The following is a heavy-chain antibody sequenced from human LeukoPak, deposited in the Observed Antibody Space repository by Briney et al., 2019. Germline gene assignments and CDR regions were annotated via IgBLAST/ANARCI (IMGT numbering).Heavy chain of an antibody. CDR2: IKQDGSEK. Sequence: GGSLRLSCAASGFTFSNYWMSWVRQAPGRGLEWVANIKQDGSEKYYVDSLKGRFTISRDNAKNSLYLQMKTLRAEDTAVYYCARGPTPSYWYGSGSYYSLDYWGQGTLVTVSS. CDR3: ARGPTPSYWYGSGSYYSLDY. V-gene: IGHV3-7*01. CDR1: GFTFSNYW. J-gene: IGHJ4*02. D-gene: IGHD3-10*01.